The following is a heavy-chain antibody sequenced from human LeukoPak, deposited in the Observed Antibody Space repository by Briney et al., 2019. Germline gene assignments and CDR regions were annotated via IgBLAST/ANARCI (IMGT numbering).Heavy chain of an antibody. J-gene: IGHJ4*02. Sequence: SETLSLTCTVSGVSISSYYWSWLRQPPGQGLVGIGYIYYSGRTNYNPSLKSRVTISVDTSKNQFSLKLSSVTAADTAVYYCAKESRNSGSYINWGQGTLVTVSS. CDR2: IYYSGRT. CDR3: AKESRNSGSYIN. V-gene: IGHV4-59*12. CDR1: GVSISSYY. D-gene: IGHD1-26*01.